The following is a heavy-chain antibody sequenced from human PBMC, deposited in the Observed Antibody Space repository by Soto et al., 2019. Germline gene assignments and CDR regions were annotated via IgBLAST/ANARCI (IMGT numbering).Heavy chain of an antibody. V-gene: IGHV1-69*01. J-gene: IGHJ4*02. D-gene: IGHD4-17*01. CDR3: ARDTPTTVTTTGGHFDY. Sequence: QVQLVQSGAEVKKPGSLVKVSCKASGGTFSSYAISWVRQAPGQGLEWMGGIIPIFGTANYAQKFQGRVTITADESTSTAYMELSSLRSEDTAVYYCARDTPTTVTTTGGHFDYWGQGTLVTVSS. CDR2: IIPIFGTA. CDR1: GGTFSSYA.